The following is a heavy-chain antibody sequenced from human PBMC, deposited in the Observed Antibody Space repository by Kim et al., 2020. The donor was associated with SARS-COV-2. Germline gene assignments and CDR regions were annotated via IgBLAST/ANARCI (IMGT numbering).Heavy chain of an antibody. D-gene: IGHD2-15*01. Sequence: SETLSLTCAVSGGSISSSNWWSWVRQPPGKGLEWIGEIYHSGSTNYNPSLKSRVTISVDKSKNQFSLKLSSVTAADTAVYYCARELGYCSGGSCYEIDYWGQGTLVTVSS. CDR1: GGSISSSNW. CDR2: IYHSGST. J-gene: IGHJ4*02. V-gene: IGHV4-4*02. CDR3: ARELGYCSGGSCYEIDY.